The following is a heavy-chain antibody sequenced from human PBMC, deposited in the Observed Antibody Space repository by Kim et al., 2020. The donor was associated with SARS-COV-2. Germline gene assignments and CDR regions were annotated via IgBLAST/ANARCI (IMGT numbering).Heavy chain of an antibody. CDR1: GFTFSSYG. Sequence: GGSLRLSCAASGFTFSSYGMHWVRQAPGKGLEWVAVIWYDGSNKYYADSVKGRFTISRDNSKNTLYLQMNSLRAEDTAVYYCARDRLREDDWLVFDYWGQGTLVTVSS. D-gene: IGHD3-9*01. CDR3: ARDRLREDDWLVFDY. V-gene: IGHV3-33*01. CDR2: IWYDGSNK. J-gene: IGHJ4*02.